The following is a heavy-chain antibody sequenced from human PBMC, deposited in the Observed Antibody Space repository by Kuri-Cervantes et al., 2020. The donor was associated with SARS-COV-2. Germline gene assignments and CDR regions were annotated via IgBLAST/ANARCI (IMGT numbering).Heavy chain of an antibody. D-gene: IGHD3-10*01. CDR3: ARVRGVLGEVYFDY. Sequence: SQTLSLTCAVYGGSFSGYYWSWIRQPPGKGLEWIGSMYYSGITNYNPSLKSRVTMSVDTSKNQFSLKLSSVTAADTAVYYCARVRGVLGEVYFDYWGQGTLVTVSS. V-gene: IGHV4-59*01. J-gene: IGHJ4*02. CDR1: GGSFSGYY. CDR2: MYYSGIT.